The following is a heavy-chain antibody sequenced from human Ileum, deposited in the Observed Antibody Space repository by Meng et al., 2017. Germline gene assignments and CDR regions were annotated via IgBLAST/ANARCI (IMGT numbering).Heavy chain of an antibody. CDR1: GGSISSYD. V-gene: IGHV4-4*07. CDR3: ASSAPGTRLRLQT. Sequence: SETLSLTCTVSGGSISSYDWNWIRQPAGEGLEWIGRIYPTGNTNYNPSLRSRVTISTDTSKNQFSLKLNSVTAADTAVYYCASSAPGTRLRLQTWGQGKRVTGAS. CDR2: IYPTGNT. D-gene: IGHD6-13*01. J-gene: IGHJ4*02.